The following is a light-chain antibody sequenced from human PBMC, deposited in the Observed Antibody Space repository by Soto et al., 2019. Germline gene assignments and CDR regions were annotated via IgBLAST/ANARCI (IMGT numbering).Light chain of an antibody. CDR3: QQRSNWPPMYS. J-gene: IGKJ2*03. CDR1: QSVSSY. Sequence: EIVLTQSPATLSLSPGERATLSCRASQSVSSYLAWYQQKAGQAPRLLIYEASNRATGIPARFSGSGSGTDFTLTISSLEPEDFAVYYCQQRSNWPPMYSFGQGTKLEI. CDR2: EAS. V-gene: IGKV3-11*01.